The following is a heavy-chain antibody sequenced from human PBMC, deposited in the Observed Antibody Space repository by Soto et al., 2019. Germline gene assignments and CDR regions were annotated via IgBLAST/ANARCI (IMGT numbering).Heavy chain of an antibody. CDR3: ARKGAAASYAHYYMDV. Sequence: SETLSFTCTVSGGSISSYYWSWIRQPPGKGLEWIGYVYYSGNTNYNPSLESRVTISVDTSRNRFSLNLTSATAADTAVYYCARKGAAASYAHYYMDVWGRGTAVTVSS. D-gene: IGHD6-13*01. CDR1: GGSISSYY. V-gene: IGHV4-59*01. J-gene: IGHJ6*03. CDR2: VYYSGNT.